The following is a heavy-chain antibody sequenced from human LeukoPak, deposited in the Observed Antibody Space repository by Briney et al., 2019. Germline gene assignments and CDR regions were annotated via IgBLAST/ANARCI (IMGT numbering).Heavy chain of an antibody. CDR3: AKEGEELRISLLSLYFDY. J-gene: IGHJ4*02. CDR2: IRYDGSNK. CDR1: GFTFSSYG. D-gene: IGHD3-10*01. V-gene: IGHV3-30*02. Sequence: PGGSLRLSCAASGFTFSSYGMHWVRQAPGKGLEWVAFIRYDGSNKYYADSVKGRFTMSRDNSKNMLYLQMNSLRAEDTAVYYCAKEGEELRISLLSLYFDYWGQGTLVTVPS.